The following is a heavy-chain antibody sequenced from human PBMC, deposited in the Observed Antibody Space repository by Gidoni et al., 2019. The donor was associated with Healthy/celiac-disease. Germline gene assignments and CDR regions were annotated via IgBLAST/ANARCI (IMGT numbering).Heavy chain of an antibody. D-gene: IGHD2-2*01. CDR3: ARGYIVVVPAAISYYYYYYMDV. CDR2: INHSGST. V-gene: IGHV4-34*01. J-gene: IGHJ6*03. Sequence: QVQLQQWGAGLLKPSETLSLTCAVYGGSFSGYYWSWIRQPPGKGLEWIGEINHSGSTNYNPSLKSRVTISVDTSKNQFSLKLSSVTAADTAVYYCARGYIVVVPAAISYYYYYYMDVWGKGTTVTVSS. CDR1: GGSFSGYY.